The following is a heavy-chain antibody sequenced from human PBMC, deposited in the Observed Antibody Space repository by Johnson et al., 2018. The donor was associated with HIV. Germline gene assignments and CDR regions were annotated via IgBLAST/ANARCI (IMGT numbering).Heavy chain of an antibody. J-gene: IGHJ3*02. CDR1: GFSFSDHF. V-gene: IGHV3-72*01. Sequence: VQLVESGGGLVQPGGSLRLSCVGSGFSFSDHFMDWVRQAPGKGLEWVGRIRNKPSSYSTEYAASVKGRFTVSRDDSKNSVYLQMSSLKTEDTAVYYCTTGQLGGASDIWGQGTMVTVSS. D-gene: IGHD6-13*01. CDR3: TTGQLGGASDI. CDR2: IRNKPSSYST.